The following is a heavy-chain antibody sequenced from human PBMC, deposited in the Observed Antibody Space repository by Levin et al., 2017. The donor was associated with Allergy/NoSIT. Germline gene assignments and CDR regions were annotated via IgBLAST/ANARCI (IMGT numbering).Heavy chain of an antibody. J-gene: IGHJ4*02. CDR1: GFTFSSYA. D-gene: IGHD3-10*01. CDR2: ISGSGGST. V-gene: IGHV3-23*01. CDR3: AKDWGIWFGETRSDY. Sequence: GGSLRLSCAASGFTFSSYAMSWVRQAPGKGLEWVSAISGSGGSTYYADSVKGRFTISRDNSKNTLYLQMNSLRAEDTAVYYCAKDWGIWFGETRSDYWGQGTLVTVSS.